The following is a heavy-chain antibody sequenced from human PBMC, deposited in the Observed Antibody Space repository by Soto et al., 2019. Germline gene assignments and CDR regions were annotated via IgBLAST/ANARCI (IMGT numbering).Heavy chain of an antibody. V-gene: IGHV4-39*01. CDR3: ARLGGYYQSLDT. J-gene: IGHJ5*02. CDR1: GGSISSSSYY. Sequence: TLSLTCTVSGGSISSSSYYWGWIRQPPGKGLEWIGSIYYSGSTYYNPSLKSRVTISVDTSKNQFSLKLTSVTAADTAVYYCARLGGYYQSLDTWGQGTLVTVSS. CDR2: IYYSGST. D-gene: IGHD3-3*01.